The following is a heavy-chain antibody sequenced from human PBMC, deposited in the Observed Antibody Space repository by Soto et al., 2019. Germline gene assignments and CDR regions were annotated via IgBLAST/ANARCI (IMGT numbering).Heavy chain of an antibody. J-gene: IGHJ2*01. CDR1: GFTFSSYG. D-gene: IGHD4-4*01. V-gene: IGHV3-30*18. CDR3: AKGDYSNYRTNWYFDL. CDR2: ISYDGSNK. Sequence: QVQLVESGGGVVQPGRSLRLSCAASGFTFSSYGMHWVRQAPGKGLEWVAVISYDGSNKYYADSVKGRFTISRDNSKNTLYLLMNSLRAEDTAVYYCAKGDYSNYRTNWYFDLWGRGTLVTVSS.